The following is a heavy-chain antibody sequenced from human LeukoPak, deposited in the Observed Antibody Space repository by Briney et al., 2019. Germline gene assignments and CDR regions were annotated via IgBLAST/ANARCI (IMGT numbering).Heavy chain of an antibody. J-gene: IGHJ5*02. CDR1: GYTFTSYY. Sequence: ASVKVSCKASGYTFTSYYMHWVRQAPGQGLEWMGGIIPIFGTANYAQKFQGRVTITADKSTSTAYMELSSLRSEDTAVYYCARSDIVVVVAATSNWFDPWGQGTLVTVSS. CDR2: IIPIFGTA. D-gene: IGHD2-15*01. CDR3: ARSDIVVVVAATSNWFDP. V-gene: IGHV1-69*06.